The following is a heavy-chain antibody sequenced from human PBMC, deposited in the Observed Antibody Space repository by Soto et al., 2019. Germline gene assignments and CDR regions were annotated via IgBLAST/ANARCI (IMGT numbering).Heavy chain of an antibody. CDR3: AHRDRASGGLFDH. CDR1: GFSLSTSGVA. J-gene: IGHJ4*02. D-gene: IGHD3-10*01. Sequence: QITLKESGPTLVKPTQTLTLTCTFSGFSLSTSGVAVGWIRQSPGKALEWLSVIYWDDDNRSSPSLRNRLTITKDTSNNQVVLTMTNLYPVDTATYYCAHRDRASGGLFDHWGQGILVTVSS. CDR2: IYWDDDN. V-gene: IGHV2-5*02.